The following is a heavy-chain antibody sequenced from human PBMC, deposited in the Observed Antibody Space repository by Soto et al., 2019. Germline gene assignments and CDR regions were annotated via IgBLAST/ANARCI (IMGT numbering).Heavy chain of an antibody. CDR1: EYSFTAYY. Sequence: QVQLVQSGAEVRKPGASLKVSCKASEYSFTAYYIHWVRQAPGQGLEWMGWINPNSGATNYAQKFQGRVTMTRDTSISTAYMELGSLRSDDTAVYYCARGPNRFYYDGATLAPSRQSHWFDPWGQGTLITVSS. CDR2: INPNSGAT. J-gene: IGHJ5*02. CDR3: ARGPNRFYYDGATLAPSRQSHWFDP. V-gene: IGHV1-2*02. D-gene: IGHD3-22*01.